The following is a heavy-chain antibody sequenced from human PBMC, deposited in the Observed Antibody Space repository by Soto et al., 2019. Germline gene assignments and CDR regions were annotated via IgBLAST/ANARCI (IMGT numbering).Heavy chain of an antibody. CDR1: GGSISSYY. J-gene: IGHJ3*02. CDR2: IYYSGST. CDR3: ARGGGIVGARGAFDI. Sequence: SETLSLTCTFSGGSISSYYWSLIRQPPGKGLEWIGYIYYSGSTNYNPSLKSRVTISVDTSKNQFSLKLSSVTAADTAVYYCARGGGIVGARGAFDIWGQGTMVTVSS. V-gene: IGHV4-59*01. D-gene: IGHD1-26*01.